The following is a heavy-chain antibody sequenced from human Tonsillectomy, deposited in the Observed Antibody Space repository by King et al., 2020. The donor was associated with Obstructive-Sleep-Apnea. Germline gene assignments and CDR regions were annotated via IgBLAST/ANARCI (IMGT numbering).Heavy chain of an antibody. CDR1: GFNFNAYA. Sequence: VQLVESGGGVVQPGRSLRLSCAASGFNFNAYAIHWVRQAPGKGLEGVAAISDDGRNEYYTDSVKGRFTISRDNSKSTVYLRMNSLRGEDTAVYYCARDSRQWLVRFFDYWGQGTLVSVSS. J-gene: IGHJ4*02. D-gene: IGHD6-19*01. CDR2: ISDDGRNE. V-gene: IGHV3-30*04. CDR3: ARDSRQWLVRFFDY.